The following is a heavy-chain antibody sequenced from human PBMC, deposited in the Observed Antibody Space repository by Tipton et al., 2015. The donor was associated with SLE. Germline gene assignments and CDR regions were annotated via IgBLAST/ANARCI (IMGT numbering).Heavy chain of an antibody. Sequence: WVRQPPGKGLEWVGSIYYSGSTYYNPSLRSRVTISVDTSKSQFSLKLSSVTAADTAVYYCASTYYYDGSGYYGPFDYWGQGTLVTVSS. J-gene: IGHJ4*02. D-gene: IGHD3-22*01. V-gene: IGHV4-39*01. CDR3: ASTYYYDGSGYYGPFDY. CDR2: IYYSGST.